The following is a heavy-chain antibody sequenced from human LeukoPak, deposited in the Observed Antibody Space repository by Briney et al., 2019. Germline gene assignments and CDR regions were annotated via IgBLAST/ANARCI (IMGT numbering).Heavy chain of an antibody. CDR1: GVSFSGYY. CDR3: ARGFVQLWAYYFDY. CDR2: INHSGST. Sequence: KPSETLSLTCAVYGVSFSGYYWSWIRQPPGKGLEWIGEINHSGSTNYNPSLKSRVTISVDTSKNQFSLKLSSVTAADTAVYYCARGFVQLWAYYFDYWGQGTLVTVSS. V-gene: IGHV4-34*01. D-gene: IGHD5-18*01. J-gene: IGHJ4*02.